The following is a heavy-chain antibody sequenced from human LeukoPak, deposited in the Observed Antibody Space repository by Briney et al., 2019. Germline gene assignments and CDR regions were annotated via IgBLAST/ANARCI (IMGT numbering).Heavy chain of an antibody. V-gene: IGHV1-2*02. D-gene: IGHD7-27*01. Sequence: SVNVSCKASGYTFTCYYIHWVRQAPGQGLEWMGWINPNSGGTNYAQKVEGRVTMTRDTSINIAYMELSRLRSDDTGVYYCARTRLATGEGYLEYWGQGTLVTVSS. J-gene: IGHJ4*02. CDR3: ARTRLATGEGYLEY. CDR1: GYTFTCYY. CDR2: INPNSGGT.